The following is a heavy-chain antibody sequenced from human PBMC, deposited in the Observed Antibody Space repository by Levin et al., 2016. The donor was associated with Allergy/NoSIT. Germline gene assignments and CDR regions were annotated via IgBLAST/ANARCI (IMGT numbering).Heavy chain of an antibody. Sequence: WIRQPPGKALEWLARIEWNTNKYYNTSLQTRLTISQDTFKNQVFLTMTNMDPADTATYYCARSHHPYILTGYHPHNWFDPWGQGALVTVSS. V-gene: IGHV2-70*11. D-gene: IGHD3-9*01. J-gene: IGHJ5*02. CDR3: ARSHHPYILTGYHPHNWFDP. CDR2: IEWNTNK.